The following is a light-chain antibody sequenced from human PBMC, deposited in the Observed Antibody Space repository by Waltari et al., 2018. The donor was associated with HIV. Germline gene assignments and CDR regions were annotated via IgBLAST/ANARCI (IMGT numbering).Light chain of an antibody. V-gene: IGKV4-1*01. CDR1: QTVLYSSNKKNF. CDR2: WAT. CDR3: QQYYSTPNT. Sequence: DIVMTQSPDSLAVPLGERATITCNSSQTVLYSSNKKNFLSWYQQKSGQPPKLLISWATARDAGVPNRFSGSGSGTVFTRHVSSLEAEDVAFYYCQQYYSTPNTVGRWTKV. J-gene: IGKJ2*01.